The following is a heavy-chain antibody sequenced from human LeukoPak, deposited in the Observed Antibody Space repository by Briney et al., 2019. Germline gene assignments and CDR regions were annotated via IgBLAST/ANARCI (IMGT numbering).Heavy chain of an antibody. CDR2: IYHTGST. CDR3: ARLGDLGMDV. V-gene: IGHV4-30-4*01. D-gene: IGHD3-10*01. Sequence: SETLSLTCNVSGDPTSSGDYFWSWVRQPPGKGLEWVGYIYHTGSTYYNPSLKSRIVLSVDTSKNQFSLKLTSVSVADTAMYFCARLGDLGMDVWGQGTTVTVSS. J-gene: IGHJ6*02. CDR1: GDPTSSGDYF.